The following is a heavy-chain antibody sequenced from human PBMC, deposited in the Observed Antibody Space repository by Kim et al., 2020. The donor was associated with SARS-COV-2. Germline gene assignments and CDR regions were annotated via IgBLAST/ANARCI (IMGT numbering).Heavy chain of an antibody. CDR2: IYYSGST. CDR1: GGSISSSSYY. J-gene: IGHJ4*02. V-gene: IGHV4-39*01. CDR3: ARLWQLDYFDY. Sequence: SETLSLTCTVSGGSISSSSYYWGWIRQPPGKGLEWIGSIYYSGSTYYNPSLKSRVTISVDTSKNQFSLKLSSVTAADTAVYYCARLWQLDYFDYWGQGTLVTVSS. D-gene: IGHD6-6*01.